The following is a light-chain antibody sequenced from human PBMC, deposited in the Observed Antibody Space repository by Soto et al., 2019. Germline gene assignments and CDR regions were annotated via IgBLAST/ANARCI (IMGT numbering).Light chain of an antibody. V-gene: IGLV2-23*02. CDR1: SSDIGSYNL. CDR2: EVN. Sequence: QSVLSQPASVSGSPGQSVTISCTGTSSDIGSYNLVSWYHHRPGQPPKLVIYEVNRRPPVDSNLFSGYKSGNTASLTIRGIQPDDEGDYYCCSYAGGRTFVVFGGGTKVTVL. J-gene: IGLJ3*02. CDR3: CSYAGGRTFVV.